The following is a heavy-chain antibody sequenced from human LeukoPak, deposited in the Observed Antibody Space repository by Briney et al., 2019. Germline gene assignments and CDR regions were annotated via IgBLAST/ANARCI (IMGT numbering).Heavy chain of an antibody. CDR1: GFTFSNSA. J-gene: IGHJ4*02. V-gene: IGHV3-23*01. D-gene: IGHD2-15*01. CDR3: AKEGCCSGGSCYSPYYFDY. Sequence: GGSLRLSCAASGFTFSNSAMTWVRQAPGKGLEWVSAISGSGGSTYYAHSVKGRFTISRDNSKNTLYLQMNSLRAEDTAVYYCAKEGCCSGGSCYSPYYFDYWGQGTLVTVSS. CDR2: ISGSGGST.